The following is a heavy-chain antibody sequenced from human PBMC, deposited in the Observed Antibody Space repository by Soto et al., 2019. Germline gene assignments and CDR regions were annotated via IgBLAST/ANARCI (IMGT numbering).Heavy chain of an antibody. CDR1: GFNFSSYA. V-gene: IGHV3-30*04. CDR2: ISYDGGKK. Sequence: GGSLRLSCAASGFNFSSYAMHWVRQAPGKGLEWVAVISYDGGKKYYADSVKGRFTISRDNSHNTLYVEMTSLSAEDTAVYYCAREGQPAAGTTPHNWGQGTLVTVSS. CDR3: AREGQPAAGTTPHN. J-gene: IGHJ4*02. D-gene: IGHD6-13*01.